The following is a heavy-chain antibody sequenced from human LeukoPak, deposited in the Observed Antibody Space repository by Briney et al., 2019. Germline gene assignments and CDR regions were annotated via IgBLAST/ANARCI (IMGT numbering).Heavy chain of an antibody. Sequence: GRSLRLSCAASGFTFSSYGMHWVRQAPGKGLEWVAVIWYDGSNKYYADSVKGRFTISRDNSKNTLYLQMNSLRAEGTAVYYCAREGIAAAGTRWFDPWGQGTLVTVSS. D-gene: IGHD6-13*01. V-gene: IGHV3-33*01. CDR3: AREGIAAAGTRWFDP. CDR1: GFTFSSYG. J-gene: IGHJ5*02. CDR2: IWYDGSNK.